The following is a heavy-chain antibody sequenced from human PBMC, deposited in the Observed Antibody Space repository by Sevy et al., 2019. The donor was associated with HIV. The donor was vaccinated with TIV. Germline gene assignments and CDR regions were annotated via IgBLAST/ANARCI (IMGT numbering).Heavy chain of an antibody. CDR2: IFSSGST. Sequence: GGSLRLSCAISGFIVNDKYIIWVCQAPGKGLEWVSVIFSSGSTYYADSAKGRFTISRDNSKNTVYLQMNSVRAEDTAVYYCVSLFLSYRSGWSYFDYWGQGTLVTVSS. D-gene: IGHD6-19*01. CDR3: VSLFLSYRSGWSYFDY. CDR1: GFIVNDKY. J-gene: IGHJ4*02. V-gene: IGHV3-66*02.